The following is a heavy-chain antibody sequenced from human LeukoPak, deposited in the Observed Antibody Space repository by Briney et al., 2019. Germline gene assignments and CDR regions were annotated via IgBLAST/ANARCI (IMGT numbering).Heavy chain of an antibody. CDR1: GGSFSGYY. CDR2: TNHSGST. J-gene: IGHJ4*02. CDR3: ARRYYYDSSGYSSPYYFDY. Sequence: SETLSLTCAVYGGSFSGYYWSWIRQPPGKGLEWIGETNHSGSTNYNPSLKSRVTISVDTSKNQFSLKLSSVTAADTAVYYRARRYYYDSSGYSSPYYFDYWGQGTLVTVSS. D-gene: IGHD3-22*01. V-gene: IGHV4-34*01.